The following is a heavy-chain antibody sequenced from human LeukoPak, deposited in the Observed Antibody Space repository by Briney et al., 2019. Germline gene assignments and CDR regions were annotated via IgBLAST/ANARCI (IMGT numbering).Heavy chain of an antibody. CDR2: IRYDGSNK. CDR1: GFTFSSYG. Sequence: GGSLRLSCAASGFTFSSYGMHWVRQAPGKGLEWVAFIRYDGSNKYYADSVKGRFTISRDNSKNTLYLQMNSLRAEDTAVYYCAKEAVLGQDAFDIWGQGTMVTVSS. D-gene: IGHD6-19*01. J-gene: IGHJ3*02. CDR3: AKEAVLGQDAFDI. V-gene: IGHV3-30*02.